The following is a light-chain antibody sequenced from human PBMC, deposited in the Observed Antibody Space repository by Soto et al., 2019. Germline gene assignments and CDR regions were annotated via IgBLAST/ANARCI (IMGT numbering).Light chain of an antibody. CDR3: SSFAGSYSVV. CDR2: EVD. CDR1: SSDVGSNNH. V-gene: IGLV2-11*01. J-gene: IGLJ2*01. Sequence: QSALTQPRSVSGSPGQSVTISCTRTSSDVGSNNHVSWYQQYTGKAPKVMIYEVDKRSSTVPDRFSGSKSGNTASLTISGLRAEDEAYYYCSSFAGSYSVVVGGGTKLTVL.